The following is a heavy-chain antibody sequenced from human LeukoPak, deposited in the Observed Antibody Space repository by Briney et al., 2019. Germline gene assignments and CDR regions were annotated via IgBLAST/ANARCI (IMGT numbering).Heavy chain of an antibody. CDR2: ISSSSSTI. CDR3: ARDVMTGYFDY. V-gene: IGHV3-48*04. J-gene: IGHJ4*02. Sequence: PGRSLRLSCAASGFTFSSYAMHWVRQAPGKGLEWVSYISSSSSTIYYADSVKGRFTISRDNAKNSLYLQMNSLRAEDTAVYYCARDVMTGYFDYWGQGSLVTVSS. D-gene: IGHD3-9*01. CDR1: GFTFSSYA.